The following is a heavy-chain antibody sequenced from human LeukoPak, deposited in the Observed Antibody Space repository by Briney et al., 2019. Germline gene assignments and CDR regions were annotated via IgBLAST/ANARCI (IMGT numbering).Heavy chain of an antibody. D-gene: IGHD5-18*01. CDR3: ATGGSRVQLWILAGWYYFDN. Sequence: ASVTVSCKVSGHTLTELSMHWVRQAPGKGLEWMGGFDPENGETIYAQKFQGRVTMTEDTSTDTVYMELSSLRSEDTAVYYCATGGSRVQLWILAGWYYFDNWGQGTLVTVSS. CDR1: GHTLTELS. CDR2: FDPENGET. J-gene: IGHJ4*02. V-gene: IGHV1-24*01.